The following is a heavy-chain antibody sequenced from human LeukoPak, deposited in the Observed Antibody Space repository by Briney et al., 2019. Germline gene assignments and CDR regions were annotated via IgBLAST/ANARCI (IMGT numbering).Heavy chain of an antibody. J-gene: IGHJ4*02. Sequence: GGSLRLSCAVSGFTVSSNYMSWVRQAPGKGLEWVSVIYSGGSAYYADSVKGRFTIFRDNSKNTLYLQMNSLRAEDTAVYYCARGAFWSGYNPFDYWGQGTLVTVSS. CDR2: IYSGGSA. D-gene: IGHD3-3*01. CDR3: ARGAFWSGYNPFDY. CDR1: GFTVSSNY. V-gene: IGHV3-66*01.